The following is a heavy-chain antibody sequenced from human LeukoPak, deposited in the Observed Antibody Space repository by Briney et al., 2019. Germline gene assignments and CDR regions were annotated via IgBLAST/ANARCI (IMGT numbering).Heavy chain of an antibody. CDR1: GFTFSSFG. Sequence: PGGSLRLPCAASGFTFSSFGMSWVRQARGKGLEWVSAISGSGGSTYYADSVKGRFTISRDNSKNTLYLQMNSVRAEDTAVYYCAKDGAGYFDWLIDYWGQGTLVTVSS. V-gene: IGHV3-23*01. J-gene: IGHJ4*02. D-gene: IGHD3-9*01. CDR3: AKDGAGYFDWLIDY. CDR2: ISGSGGST.